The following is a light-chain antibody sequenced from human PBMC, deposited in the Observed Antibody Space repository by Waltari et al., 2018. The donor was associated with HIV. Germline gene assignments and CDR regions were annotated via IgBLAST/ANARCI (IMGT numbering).Light chain of an antibody. CDR2: EVS. CDR3: SSYAGSNNWV. J-gene: IGLJ3*02. CDR1: SSDVGGYNY. Sequence: QSALTQHPSASGSPGQSVTISCTGTSSDVGGYNYVSWYQQHPGKAPKLMIYEVSKRPSGVPDRFSGSKSGNTASLTVSGLQAEDEADYYCSSYAGSNNWVFGGGTKLIVL. V-gene: IGLV2-8*01.